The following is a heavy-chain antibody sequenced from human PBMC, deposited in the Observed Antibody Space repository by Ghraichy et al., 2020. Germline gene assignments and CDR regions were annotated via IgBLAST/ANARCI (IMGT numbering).Heavy chain of an antibody. J-gene: IGHJ3*02. CDR2: INHSGST. D-gene: IGHD6-13*01. CDR1: GGSFSGYY. CDR3: ARISSLEQQPTDDAFDI. Sequence: SQTLSLTCAVYGGSFSGYYWSWIRQPPGKGLEWIGEINHSGSTNYNPSLKSRVTISVDTSKNQFSLKLSSVTAADTAVYYCARISSLEQQPTDDAFDIWGQGTMVTVSS. V-gene: IGHV4-34*01.